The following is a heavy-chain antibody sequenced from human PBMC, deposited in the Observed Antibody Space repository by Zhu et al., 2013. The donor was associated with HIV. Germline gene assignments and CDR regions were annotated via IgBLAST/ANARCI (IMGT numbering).Heavy chain of an antibody. CDR2: ISAHNGDT. J-gene: IGHJ4*02. CDR3: ARGAAGVSPLNEFDY. D-gene: IGHD2-15*01. CDR1: GFTFTNFG. Sequence: QLVQSGPEVKEPGASVKISCKTSGFTFTNFGFNWVRQAPGQGLEWLGWISAHNGDTKSAQRVQGRLSMTTDTSTTTAYMELMSLRSDDTALYYCARGAAGVSPLNEFDYWGQGTLVTVSS. V-gene: IGHV1-18*01.